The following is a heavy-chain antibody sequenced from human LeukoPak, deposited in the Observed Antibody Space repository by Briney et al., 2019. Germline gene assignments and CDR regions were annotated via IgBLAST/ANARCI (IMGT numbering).Heavy chain of an antibody. CDR3: ATPAAGPGAEYSQY. D-gene: IGHD6-13*01. CDR2: IDYSSKYI. CDR1: GFSFSRYS. Sequence: PGGSLRLSCAASGFSFSRYSMNWVRQAPGKGLEWVSSIDYSSKYIYTADSVKGRFTTSRDNAKNSLDLQMNSLKAEDTAVYYCATPAAGPGAEYSQYWGQGTLVIVPS. V-gene: IGHV3-21*01. J-gene: IGHJ1*01.